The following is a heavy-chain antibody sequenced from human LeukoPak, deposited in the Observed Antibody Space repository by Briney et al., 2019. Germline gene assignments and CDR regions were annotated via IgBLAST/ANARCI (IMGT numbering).Heavy chain of an antibody. D-gene: IGHD1-1*01. J-gene: IGHJ3*02. Sequence: GESLKISCKGSGYTLTSYWIGWVRQMPGKGLEWMGIIKPIVSDTRYSPSFRGHVTISADRSISTAYLHWSSVKASDTAMYYCARHYKPSGFGRNWNPPHEAFDIWGQGTMVTVSS. V-gene: IGHV5-51*01. CDR1: GYTLTSYW. CDR3: ARHYKPSGFGRNWNPPHEAFDI. CDR2: IKPIVSDT.